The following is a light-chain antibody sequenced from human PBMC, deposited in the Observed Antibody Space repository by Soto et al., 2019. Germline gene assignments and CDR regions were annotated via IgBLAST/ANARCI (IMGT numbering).Light chain of an antibody. CDR3: SSYPRSSPYV. CDR1: SSDVGGYNY. J-gene: IGLJ1*01. V-gene: IGLV2-14*01. CDR2: EVS. Sequence: QSSLTQPASVSGSPGQSITISCTGTSSDVGGYNYVSWYQQHPGKAPKLMIYEVSNRPSGVSNRFSGSKSGNTASLTISGLQAEDEADYYCSSYPRSSPYVLGTWTKVTV.